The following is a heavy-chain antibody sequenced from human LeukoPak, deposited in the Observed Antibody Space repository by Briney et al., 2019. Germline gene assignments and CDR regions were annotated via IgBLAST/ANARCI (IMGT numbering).Heavy chain of an antibody. D-gene: IGHD1-26*01. Sequence: GASVKVSCKASGGTFSSYAISWVRQAPGQGLEWMGWINPNSGGTNYAQKFQGRVTMTRDTSISTAYMELSRLRSDDTAVYYCARTFVKVGAKDYWGQGTLVTVSS. CDR3: ARTFVKVGAKDY. CDR2: INPNSGGT. CDR1: GGTFSSYA. J-gene: IGHJ4*02. V-gene: IGHV1-2*02.